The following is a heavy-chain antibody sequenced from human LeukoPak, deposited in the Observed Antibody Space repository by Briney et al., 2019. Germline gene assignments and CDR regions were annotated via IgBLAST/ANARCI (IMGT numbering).Heavy chain of an antibody. D-gene: IGHD7-27*01. J-gene: IGHJ4*02. CDR1: GFTFSSYE. V-gene: IGHV3-21*01. CDR2: ISSSSSYI. Sequence: SGGSLRLSCAASGFTFSSYEMNWVRQAPGKGLEWVSSISSSSSYIYYADSVKGRFTISRDNAKNSLYLQMNSLRAEDTAVYYCARDLGYWGQGTLVTVSS. CDR3: ARDLGY.